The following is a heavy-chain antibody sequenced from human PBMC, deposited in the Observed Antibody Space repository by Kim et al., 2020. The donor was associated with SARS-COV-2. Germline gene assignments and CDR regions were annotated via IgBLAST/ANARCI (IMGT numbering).Heavy chain of an antibody. V-gene: IGHV3-43*01. Sequence: YYAHSVKRRSTISRDSSKNALYLKMNSLRTEETALYYCVKDRWVRGYFDYWGQGALVTVSS. CDR3: VKDRWVRGYFDY. J-gene: IGHJ4*02. D-gene: IGHD1-26*01.